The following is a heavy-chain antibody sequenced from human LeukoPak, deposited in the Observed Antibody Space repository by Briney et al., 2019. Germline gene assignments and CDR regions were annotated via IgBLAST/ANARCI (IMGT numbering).Heavy chain of an antibody. CDR2: ITPLFGTA. D-gene: IGHD2-2*01. V-gene: IGHV1-69*13. CDR3: ATVASTSPWYYGMDV. J-gene: IGHJ6*02. Sequence: SVKVSCKASGGTFSKYTISWVRQRPGQGLEWMGGITPLFGTANYAQKFQGRVTITADESASTAYMELSSLRSEDTAVYYCATVASTSPWYYGMDVWGQGTTVTVSS. CDR1: GGTFSKYT.